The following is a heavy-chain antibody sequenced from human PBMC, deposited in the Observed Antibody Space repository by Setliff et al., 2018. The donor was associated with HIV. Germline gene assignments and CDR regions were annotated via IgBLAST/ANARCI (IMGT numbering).Heavy chain of an antibody. Sequence: PPGKGLEWIGFAHHSGTTSYNPSLQSRVIIAVDTSRNEFSLRVNSVTAADTAVYYCARWGEPSIKAFDIWGQGTMVTVSS. J-gene: IGHJ3*02. D-gene: IGHD3-16*01. CDR2: AHHSGTT. CDR3: ARWGEPSIKAFDI. V-gene: IGHV4-59*08.